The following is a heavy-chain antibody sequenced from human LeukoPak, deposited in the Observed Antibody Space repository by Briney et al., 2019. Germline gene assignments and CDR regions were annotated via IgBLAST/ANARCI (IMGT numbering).Heavy chain of an antibody. CDR2: IKSKTDGGTT. V-gene: IGHV3-15*01. CDR1: GFTFTNAW. Sequence: GGSLRLSCVASGFTFTNAWMSWVRQAPGKGLEWVGHIKSKTDGGTTDYAAPVKGRFIISRDDSKHTLYLQMNSLETDDTAVYYCTKYDTSVNFDYWDQGTLVTVSS. CDR3: TKYDTSVNFDY. D-gene: IGHD3-22*01. J-gene: IGHJ4*02.